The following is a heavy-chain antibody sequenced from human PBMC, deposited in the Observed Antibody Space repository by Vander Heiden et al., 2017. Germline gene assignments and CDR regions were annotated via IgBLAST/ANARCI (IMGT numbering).Heavy chain of an antibody. J-gene: IGHJ4*02. CDR1: GFTFSDYY. CDR3: ARSLTTVTTGGIY. D-gene: IGHD4-17*01. Sequence: QVQLVEPGGGLVKPGGSLRLSCGASGFTFSDYYMSWIRASPGKGRGRVFYIRSGGRATYNTDSVKSRVTISRDKAKNSLYLQKNSLRAEDTAVYYSARSLTTVTTGGIYWGQGTLVTVSS. V-gene: IGHV3-11*01. CDR2: IRSGGRAT.